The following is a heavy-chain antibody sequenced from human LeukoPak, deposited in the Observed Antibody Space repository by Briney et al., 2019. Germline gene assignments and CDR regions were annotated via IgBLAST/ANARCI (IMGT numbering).Heavy chain of an antibody. CDR3: ARGDFYDFWSGTHYYGMDV. D-gene: IGHD3-3*01. J-gene: IGHJ6*02. CDR2: INHSGST. Sequence: SETLSFTCAVYGGSFSGYYWSWIRQPPGKGLEWIGEINHSGSTNYNPSLKSRVTISVDTSKNQFSLKLSSVTAADTAVYYCARGDFYDFWSGTHYYGMDVWGQGTTVTVSS. CDR1: GGSFSGYY. V-gene: IGHV4-34*01.